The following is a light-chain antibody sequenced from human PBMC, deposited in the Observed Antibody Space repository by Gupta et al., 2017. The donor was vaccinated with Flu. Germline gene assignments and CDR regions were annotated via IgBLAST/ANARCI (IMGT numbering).Light chain of an antibody. Sequence: EVVLTQSPATRSLSPGERAVLACRASRIVSPSISWYQQKRGQAPRLLMYDASRRADGSPARFSGSGSGTDFTLTISTVEPEDFAVYYCQQRNALPIYTFGQGTKLEI. CDR1: RIVSPS. J-gene: IGKJ2*01. V-gene: IGKV3-11*01. CDR3: QQRNALPIYT. CDR2: DAS.